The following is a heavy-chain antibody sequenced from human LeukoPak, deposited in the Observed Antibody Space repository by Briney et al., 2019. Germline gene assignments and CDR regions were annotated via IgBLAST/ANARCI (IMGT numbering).Heavy chain of an antibody. J-gene: IGHJ4*02. D-gene: IGHD6-13*01. CDR3: ARTYSSSWSAWHY. CDR2: MDIGGST. V-gene: IGHV4-61*02. CDR1: GGSISSGSYF. Sequence: PSETLSLTCTVSGGSISSGSYFWSWIRPPAGKGLEWIGRMDIGGSTNYNPSLKVLVSISVDTSKNQFSLKMSPVTAADTAVYYCARTYSSSWSAWHYWGQGTLVTVSS.